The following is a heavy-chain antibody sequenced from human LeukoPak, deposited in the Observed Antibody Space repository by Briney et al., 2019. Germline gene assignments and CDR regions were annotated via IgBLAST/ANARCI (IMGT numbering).Heavy chain of an antibody. Sequence: PSETLSLTCAVSGASITSYYWSWIRQPPGKGLEWIGYIYYSGSTNYNPPLKSRVTMSVDTSKNEFSLKLSSVTTADTAVYYCATRRIAVAAPFDYWGQGTLVTVSS. V-gene: IGHV4-59*01. CDR2: IYYSGST. CDR3: ATRRIAVAAPFDY. J-gene: IGHJ4*02. D-gene: IGHD6-19*01. CDR1: GASITSYY.